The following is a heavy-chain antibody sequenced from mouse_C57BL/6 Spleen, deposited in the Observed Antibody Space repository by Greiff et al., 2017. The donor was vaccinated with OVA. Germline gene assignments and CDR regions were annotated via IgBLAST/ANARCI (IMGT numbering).Heavy chain of an antibody. CDR3: ARGYGSSRGYFDD. CDR1: GYTFTSYW. CDR2: IDPSDSET. Sequence: QVHVKQPGAELVRPGSSVKLSCKASGYTFTSYWMHWVKQRPIQGLEWIGNIDPSDSETHYNQKFKDKATLTVDKSSSTAYMQLSSLTSEDSAVYYCARGYGSSRGYFDDWGQGTTLTVSS. J-gene: IGHJ2*01. V-gene: IGHV1-52*01. D-gene: IGHD1-1*01.